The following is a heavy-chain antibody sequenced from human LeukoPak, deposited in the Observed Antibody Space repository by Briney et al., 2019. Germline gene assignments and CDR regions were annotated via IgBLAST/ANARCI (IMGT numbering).Heavy chain of an antibody. CDR3: ARAPRHRGYCGATSCFEYMDV. CDR1: GASFSSYY. V-gene: IGHV4-59*01. J-gene: IGHJ6*03. D-gene: IGHD2-2*01. CDR2: IFYNGNT. Sequence: PSETLSLTCTVSGASFSSYYWSWLRQPPGKGLECIAYIFYNGNTKYNPSLKSRVTISVDTSKTQFSLKVTSVTAADTAVYYCARAPRHRGYCGATSCFEYMDVWGRGTTVTISS.